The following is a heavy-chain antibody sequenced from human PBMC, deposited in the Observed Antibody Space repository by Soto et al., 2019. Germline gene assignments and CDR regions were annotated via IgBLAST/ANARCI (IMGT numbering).Heavy chain of an antibody. CDR3: ARDKDRLQLGGNYYYILDV. V-gene: IGHV1-69*12. CDR2: IMPIFRTP. J-gene: IGHJ6*02. D-gene: IGHD5-12*01. CDR1: GGTFSSSA. Sequence: QVQLVQSGAEVKKPGSSVKLSCKASGGTFSSSAISWVRQAPGQGLEWKGGIMPIFRTPDYAQKFQGRVTITADETTSTVNRELSSLRSEDTAVYYWARDKDRLQLGGNYYYILDVWGQGTTVTVSS.